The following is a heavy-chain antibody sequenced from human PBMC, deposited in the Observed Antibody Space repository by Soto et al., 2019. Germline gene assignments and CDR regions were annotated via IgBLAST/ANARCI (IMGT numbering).Heavy chain of an antibody. D-gene: IGHD3-22*01. J-gene: IGHJ5*02. CDR2: IYYSGST. CDR3: ARTSYDSSGTAADP. CDR1: GGSISSGDYY. V-gene: IGHV4-30-4*01. Sequence: SETLSLTCTVSGGSISSGDYYWSWIRQPPGKGLEWIGYIYYSGSTYYNPSLKSRVTTSVDTSKNQFSLKLSSVTAADTAVYYCARTSYDSSGTAADPWGQGTLVTVSS.